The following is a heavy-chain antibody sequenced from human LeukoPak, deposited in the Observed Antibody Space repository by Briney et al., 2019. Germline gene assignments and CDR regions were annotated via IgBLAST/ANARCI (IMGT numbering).Heavy chain of an antibody. V-gene: IGHV4-4*07. D-gene: IGHD6-6*01. CDR2: VHTSGNT. CDR3: AREGSATARPFVSNDY. CDR1: GGSISSYY. Sequence: SETLSLTCTVSGGSISSYYWSWIRQPAGKGLEWIGRVHTSGNTDYNPSLKSRVTMSVDTSKNQFSLKVRSVTAADTAVYYCAREGSATARPFVSNDYWGQGTLVTVSS. J-gene: IGHJ4*02.